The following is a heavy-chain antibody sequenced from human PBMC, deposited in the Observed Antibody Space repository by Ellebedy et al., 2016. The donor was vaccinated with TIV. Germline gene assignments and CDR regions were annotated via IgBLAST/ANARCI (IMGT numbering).Heavy chain of an antibody. J-gene: IGHJ4*02. D-gene: IGHD3-9*01. V-gene: IGHV3-7*03. CDR2: IKQDGSET. Sequence: GGSLRLPXAASGFTFSDYWMSWVRQAPGKGLEWVANIKQDGSETHYVDSVKGRFTISRDNARNSLYLQMNSLRDEDTAVYYCARRYFDAWGQGTLVTVSS. CDR1: GFTFSDYW. CDR3: ARRYFDA.